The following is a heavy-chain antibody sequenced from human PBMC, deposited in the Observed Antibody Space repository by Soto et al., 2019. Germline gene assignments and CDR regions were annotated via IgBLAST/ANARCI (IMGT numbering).Heavy chain of an antibody. V-gene: IGHV3-30*18. CDR3: AKALGELSPESYDY. Sequence: QVQLVESGGGVVQPGRSLRLSCAASGFTFSSYGMHWVRQAPGKGLEWVAVISYDGSDKYYADSVKGRFTISRDNSTNTLNLQMNSLRADDTAVYYCAKALGELSPESYDYWGQGTLITVSS. CDR1: GFTFSSYG. J-gene: IGHJ4*02. D-gene: IGHD3-16*02. CDR2: ISYDGSDK.